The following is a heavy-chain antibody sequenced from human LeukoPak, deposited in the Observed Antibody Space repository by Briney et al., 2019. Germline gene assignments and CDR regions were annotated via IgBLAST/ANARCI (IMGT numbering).Heavy chain of an antibody. CDR3: ARGEAFCDY. CDR2: IKEDGNKQ. J-gene: IGHJ4*02. V-gene: IGHV3-7*05. CDR1: GSTFSRYW. Sequence: PGGSLRLSCAASGSTFSRYWMTWVRQAPGKGLEWVANIKEDGNKQYYVDSVKGRFTISRNNAENSLYLEMNSLRPEDTAVYFCARGEAFCDYWGQGARVTVSS. D-gene: IGHD3-3*02.